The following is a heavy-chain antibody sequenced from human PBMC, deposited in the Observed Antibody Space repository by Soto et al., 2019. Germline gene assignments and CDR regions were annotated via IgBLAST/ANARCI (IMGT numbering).Heavy chain of an antibody. CDR1: GGSMIAYY. J-gene: IGHJ4*02. CDR2: TYYSGST. V-gene: IGHV4-59*01. D-gene: IGHD6-13*01. CDR3: ARVRGTAGKRYFDY. Sequence: LSLTCTVSGGSMIAYYWNWMRQPPGKGLQWIGYTYYSGSTTYNPSLKSRVTVSVDSSKNQFSLKLDSVTPADTAVYYCARVRGTAGKRYFDYWGPGTLVTVSS.